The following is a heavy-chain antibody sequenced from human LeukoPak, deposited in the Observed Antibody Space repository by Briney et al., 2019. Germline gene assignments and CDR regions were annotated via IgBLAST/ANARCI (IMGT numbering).Heavy chain of an antibody. D-gene: IGHD3-3*01. CDR1: GGSISSYY. CDR3: ARVNFGVVTVEQGQPYYYYYMDV. Sequence: PSETLSLTXTVSGGSISSYYWSWIRQPPGKGLEWIGYIYYSGSTNYNPSLKSRVTISVDTSKNQFSLKLSSVTAADTAVYYCARVNFGVVTVEQGQPYYYYYMDVWGKGTTVTVSS. V-gene: IGHV4-59*01. J-gene: IGHJ6*03. CDR2: IYYSGST.